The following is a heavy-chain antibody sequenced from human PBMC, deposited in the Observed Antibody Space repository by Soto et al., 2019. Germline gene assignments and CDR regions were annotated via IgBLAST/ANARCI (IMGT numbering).Heavy chain of an antibody. Sequence: SETLSLTCTVSGGSISSYYWSWIRQPPGKGLEWIGYIYYSGSTNYNPSLKSRVTISVDTSKNQFSLKLSSVTAADTAVYYCARRSSRNWFDPWGQGTLVTVSS. CDR1: GGSISSYY. CDR3: ARRSSRNWFDP. J-gene: IGHJ5*02. V-gene: IGHV4-59*08. CDR2: IYYSGST. D-gene: IGHD6-13*01.